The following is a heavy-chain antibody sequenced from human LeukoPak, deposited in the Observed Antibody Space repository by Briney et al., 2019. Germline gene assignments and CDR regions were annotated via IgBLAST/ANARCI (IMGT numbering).Heavy chain of an antibody. V-gene: IGHV3-23*01. CDR3: ARAVQEWELPLAAFDI. CDR1: GFTFSSYG. Sequence: PGGTLRLSCAASGFTFSSYGMSWVRQAPGKGLEWVSAISGSGGSTYYADSVKGRFTISRDNSKNTLYLQMNSLRAEDTAVYYCARAVQEWELPLAAFDIWGQGTMVTVSS. D-gene: IGHD1-26*01. CDR2: ISGSGGST. J-gene: IGHJ3*02.